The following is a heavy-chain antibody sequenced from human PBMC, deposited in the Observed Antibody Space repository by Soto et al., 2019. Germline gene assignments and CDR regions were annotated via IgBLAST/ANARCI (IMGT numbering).Heavy chain of an antibody. V-gene: IGHV1-46*01. D-gene: IGHD2-2*01. Sequence: QVQLVQSGAEVKKPGASVKVSCKASGYTFTSYYMHWVRQAPGQGLEWMGILNPSGGSTSYAQKFQGRVTMTRDTSTSTGYMELSSLRSEDTAVYYCARAPPGYCSSTSCVPFDYWGQGTLVTVSS. J-gene: IGHJ4*02. CDR3: ARAPPGYCSSTSCVPFDY. CDR2: LNPSGGST. CDR1: GYTFTSYY.